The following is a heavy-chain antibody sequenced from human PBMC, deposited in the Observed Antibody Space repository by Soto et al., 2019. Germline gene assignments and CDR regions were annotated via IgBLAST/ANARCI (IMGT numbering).Heavy chain of an antibody. Sequence: PWGSLRLSCAVSGFICSSYDMSWVRQAPGRGLEWVSTILVGGSTHYEDSVKGRFTISRDTSKNTVYLQMNSLTAGDTAVYYCAKETATGGGAFEIYGQGTMVTV. CDR3: AKETATGGGAFEI. D-gene: IGHD2-8*02. V-gene: IGHV3-23*01. CDR2: ILVGGST. J-gene: IGHJ3*02. CDR1: GFICSSYD.